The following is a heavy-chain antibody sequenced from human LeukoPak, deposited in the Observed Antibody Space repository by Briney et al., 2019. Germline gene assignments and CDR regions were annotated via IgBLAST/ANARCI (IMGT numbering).Heavy chain of an antibody. V-gene: IGHV3-74*01. CDR1: GFTFSDYY. Sequence: GGSLRLSCAASGFTFSDYYIHWVRQAPGKGLVWVSRINSDGTGTTYADSVKGRFTISRDNAKNTLFPQMNSLRAEDTAVYYCVRVPYWGQGTLVTVSS. J-gene: IGHJ4*02. CDR3: VRVPY. CDR2: INSDGTGT.